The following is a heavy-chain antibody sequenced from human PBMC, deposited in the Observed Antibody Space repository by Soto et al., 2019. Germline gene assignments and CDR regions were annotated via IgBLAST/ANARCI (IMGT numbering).Heavy chain of an antibody. D-gene: IGHD2-15*01. CDR1: GGSISDYY. V-gene: IGHV4-59*01. Sequence: QVQLQESGPGLVKPSETLSLTCTVSGGSISDYYWSWIRQPPGKGLEWIGYVYYSGSTNYNPSLKSPVTISVDKSKNQFSLKVTSVTAADTAVYYCARGGRMLDYWGQGALVTVSS. J-gene: IGHJ4*02. CDR2: VYYSGST. CDR3: ARGGRMLDY.